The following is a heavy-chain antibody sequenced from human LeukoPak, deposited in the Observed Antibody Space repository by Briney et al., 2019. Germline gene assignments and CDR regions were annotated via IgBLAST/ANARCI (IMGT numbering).Heavy chain of an antibody. Sequence: SEPLSLTCAVYGGSFSGYYWNWIRQPPGKGLEWIGEINHSGSTNYNPSLKSRVTISVDTSKNQISLNLSSVTAADTAVYYCARGWIVSSLGVIENWGQGTLVTVSS. V-gene: IGHV4-34*01. CDR1: GGSFSGYY. D-gene: IGHD3-16*01. CDR3: ARGWIVSSLGVIEN. CDR2: INHSGST. J-gene: IGHJ4*02.